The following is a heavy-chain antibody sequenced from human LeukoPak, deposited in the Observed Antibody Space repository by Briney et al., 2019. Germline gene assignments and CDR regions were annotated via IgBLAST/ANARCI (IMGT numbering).Heavy chain of an antibody. CDR3: ARGHERTRYYDSSGYQIDY. Sequence: ASVKVSCKASGYTFTTYITNWVRQAPGQGLEWMGWINTNTGNPTYAQGFTGRFVFSLDPSVSTAYLQISSLKAEDTAVYCCARGHERTRYYDSSGYQIDYWGQGTLVTVSS. V-gene: IGHV7-4-1*02. D-gene: IGHD3-22*01. CDR1: GYTFTTYI. CDR2: INTNTGNP. J-gene: IGHJ4*02.